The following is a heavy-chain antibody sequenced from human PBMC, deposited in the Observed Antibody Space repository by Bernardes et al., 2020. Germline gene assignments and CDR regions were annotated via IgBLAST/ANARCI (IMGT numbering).Heavy chain of an antibody. CDR2: ISGSGGST. D-gene: IGHD3-10*01. V-gene: IGHV3-23*01. CDR1: GFTFSSYA. CDR3: AKATHYYGSGSLFDY. Sequence: GSLRLSCAASGFTFSSYAMSWVRQAPGKGLEWVSAISGSGGSTYYADSVKGRFTISRDNSKNTLYLQMNSLRAEDTAVYYCAKATHYYGSGSLFDYWGQGTLVTVSS. J-gene: IGHJ4*02.